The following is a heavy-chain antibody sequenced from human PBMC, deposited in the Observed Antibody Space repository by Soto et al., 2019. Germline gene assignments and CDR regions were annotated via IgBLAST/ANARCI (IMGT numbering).Heavy chain of an antibody. CDR2: FDPEDGET. CDR3: ATAGVAGTFFDY. J-gene: IGHJ4*02. CDR1: GYTLTELS. D-gene: IGHD6-19*01. V-gene: IGHV1-24*01. Sequence: ASVKVSCKVSGYTLTELSMHWVRQAPGKGLEWMGGFDPEDGETIYAQKFQGRVTMTEDTSTDTAYMELSSLRSEDTAVYYCATAGVAGTFFDYWGQGTLVTVSS.